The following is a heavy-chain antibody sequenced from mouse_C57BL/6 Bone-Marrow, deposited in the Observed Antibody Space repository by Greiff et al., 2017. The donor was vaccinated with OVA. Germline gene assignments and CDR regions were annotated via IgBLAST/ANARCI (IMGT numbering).Heavy chain of an antibody. CDR1: GYSITSGYY. J-gene: IGHJ1*03. V-gene: IGHV3-6*01. Sequence: EVKLQESGPGLVKPSQSLSLTCSVTGYSITSGYYWNWIRQFPGNKLEWMGYISYDGSNNYNPSLKNRISITRDTSKNQFFLKLNSVTTEDTATYYCSRDRITTVVAPGYFDVWGTGTTVTVSS. D-gene: IGHD1-1*01. CDR2: ISYDGSN. CDR3: SRDRITTVVAPGYFDV.